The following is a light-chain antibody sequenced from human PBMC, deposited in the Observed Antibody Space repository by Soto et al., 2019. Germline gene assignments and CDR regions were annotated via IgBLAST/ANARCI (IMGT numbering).Light chain of an antibody. Sequence: QSALTQPASVSGSPGQSITISCTGTSSDLGGYNYVSWYQQHPGKAPKLMIYDVSNRPSGVSNRFSGSKSGNTASLTISGLQAEDEADYYCSSYTSSSTLDVFGSVTKVTVL. CDR1: SSDLGGYNY. CDR3: SSYTSSSTLDV. V-gene: IGLV2-14*01. CDR2: DVS. J-gene: IGLJ1*01.